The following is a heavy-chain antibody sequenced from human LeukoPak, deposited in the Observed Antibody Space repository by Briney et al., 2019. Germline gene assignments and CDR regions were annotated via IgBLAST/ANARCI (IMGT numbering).Heavy chain of an antibody. CDR2: INPSGGST. CDR3: ARASPARYYYMDV. Sequence: ASVKVSCKASGYTFTSYYVHWVRQAPGQGLEWMGIINPSGGSTSYAQKFQGRVTMTRDMSTSTVYMELSSLRSEDTAVYYCARASPARYYYMDVWGKGTTVTVSS. J-gene: IGHJ6*03. CDR1: GYTFTSYY. V-gene: IGHV1-46*01.